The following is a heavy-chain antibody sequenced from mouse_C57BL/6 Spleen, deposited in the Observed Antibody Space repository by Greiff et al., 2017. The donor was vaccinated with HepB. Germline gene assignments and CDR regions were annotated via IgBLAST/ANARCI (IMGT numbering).Heavy chain of an antibody. V-gene: IGHV5-6*02. J-gene: IGHJ2*01. D-gene: IGHD2-1*01. CDR3: ARLDYGNYFDY. Sequence: DVKLVESGGDLVKPGGSLKLSCAASGFTFSSYGMSWVRQTPDKRLEWVATISSGGSYTYYPDSVKGRFTISRDNAKNTQYLQMSSLKSEDTAMYYCARLDYGNYFDYWGQGTTLTVSS. CDR1: GFTFSSYG. CDR2: ISSGGSYT.